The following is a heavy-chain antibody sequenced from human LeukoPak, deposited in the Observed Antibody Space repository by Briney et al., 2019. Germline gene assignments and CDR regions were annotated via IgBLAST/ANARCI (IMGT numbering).Heavy chain of an antibody. CDR2: ISWNSGSI. Sequence: GRSLRLSYAASGFTFDDYAMHWVRQAPGKGLEWVSGISWNSGSIGYADSVKGRFTISRDNAKNSLYLQMNSLRAEDMALYYCAKGYSYGIYYYYMDVRGKGTTVTVSS. D-gene: IGHD5-18*01. V-gene: IGHV3-9*03. CDR1: GFTFDDYA. CDR3: AKGYSYGIYYYYMDV. J-gene: IGHJ6*03.